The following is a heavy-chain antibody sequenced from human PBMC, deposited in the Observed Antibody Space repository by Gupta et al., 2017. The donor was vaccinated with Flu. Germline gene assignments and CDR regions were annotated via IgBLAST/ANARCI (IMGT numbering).Heavy chain of an antibody. Sequence: SYSMNWVRQAPGKGLEWVSSISSSSSYIYYADSGKGRFTISRDNAKNSLYLQMNSLRAEDTAVYYCARTRSRDGYNQDDYWGQGTLVTVSS. J-gene: IGHJ4*02. V-gene: IGHV3-21*01. CDR1: SYS. CDR3: ARTRSRDGYNQDDY. CDR2: ISSSSSYI. D-gene: IGHD5-12*01.